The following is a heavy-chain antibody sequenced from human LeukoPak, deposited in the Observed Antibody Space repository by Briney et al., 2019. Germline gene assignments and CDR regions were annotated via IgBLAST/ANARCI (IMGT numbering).Heavy chain of an antibody. J-gene: IGHJ4*02. CDR2: IYYSGSA. CDR3: ARDVDDVLTGQTNFDY. Sequence: SETLSLTCTVSGGSISSSSYYWGWIRQPPGKGLEWIGSIYYSGSAYYNPSLKSRVTISVDTSKNQFSLELNSVTAADTAVYYCARDVDDVLTGQTNFDYWGQGTLVTVSS. D-gene: IGHD3-9*01. V-gene: IGHV4-39*07. CDR1: GGSISSSSYY.